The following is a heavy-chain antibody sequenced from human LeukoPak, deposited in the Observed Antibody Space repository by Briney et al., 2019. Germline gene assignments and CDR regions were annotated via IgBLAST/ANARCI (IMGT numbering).Heavy chain of an antibody. J-gene: IGHJ4*02. CDR1: GYTFTSYG. CDR3: ARALLWFGEPSHIDY. Sequence: ASVKVSCKASGYTFTSYGISWVRQSPGQGLECMGWITAYNDNTSYAQNLQGGVTMTTDTSTSTAYMELRSLRSDDTAVYYCARALLWFGEPSHIDYWSQGTLVTASS. CDR2: ITAYNDNT. D-gene: IGHD3-10*01. V-gene: IGHV1-18*01.